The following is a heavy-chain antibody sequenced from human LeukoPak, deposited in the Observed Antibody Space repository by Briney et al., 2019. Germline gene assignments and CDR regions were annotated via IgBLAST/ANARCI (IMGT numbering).Heavy chain of an antibody. D-gene: IGHD3-22*01. J-gene: IGHJ3*02. CDR1: GYTFTSYA. CDR2: IIPIFGTA. Sequence: GASVTVSCKASGYTFTSYAISWVRQAPGQGLEWMGGIIPIFGTANYAQKFQGRVTITADESTSTAYMELSSLRSEDTAVYYCATRARGYYDSSGQKPFDIWGQGTMVTVSS. V-gene: IGHV1-69*13. CDR3: ATRARGYYDSSGQKPFDI.